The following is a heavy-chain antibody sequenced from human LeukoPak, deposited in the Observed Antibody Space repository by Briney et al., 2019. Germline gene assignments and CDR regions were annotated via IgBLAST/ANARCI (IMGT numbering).Heavy chain of an antibody. V-gene: IGHV3-53*01. CDR3: ASPYGDYYYGMDV. CDR1: GFTVSSNY. J-gene: IGHJ6*02. D-gene: IGHD4-17*01. CDR2: IYSGGST. Sequence: GGSLRLSCAASGFTVSSNYMSWVRQAPGKGLEWVSVIYSGGSTYYADSVKGRFTISRDNSKNTLYLQMNSLRAEDTAVYYCASPYGDYYYGMDVWGQGTTVTVSS.